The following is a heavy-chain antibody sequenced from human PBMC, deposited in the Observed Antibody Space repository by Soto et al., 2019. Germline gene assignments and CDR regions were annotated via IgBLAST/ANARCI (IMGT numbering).Heavy chain of an antibody. CDR1: GYTFTSYG. CDR2: ISAHNGNT. V-gene: IGHV1-18*01. Sequence: QVHLVQSGAEVKKPGASVKVSCKASGYTFTSYGITWVRQAPGQGLEWMGWISAHNGNTDYAQKHQGRVIVTRDTSTSTAYMELRSLISDDTAVYYCARGRYGDYWGHGALVTVSS. J-gene: IGHJ4*01. D-gene: IGHD1-1*01. CDR3: ARGRYGDY.